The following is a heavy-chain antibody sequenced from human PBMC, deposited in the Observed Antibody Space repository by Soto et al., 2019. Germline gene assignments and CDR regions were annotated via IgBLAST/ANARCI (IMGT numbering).Heavy chain of an antibody. J-gene: IGHJ4*02. CDR1: GFTFISYS. V-gene: IGHV3-48*02. D-gene: IGHD3-16*01. CDR2: ISSSSSTI. CDR3: ARLGRGLDY. Sequence: LRVSFAASGFTFISYSINWVRQAPGKGLEWVSYISSSSSTIYYADSVKGRFTISRDNAKNSLYLQMNSLRDEDTAVYYCARLGRGLDYWGQGTLVTVSS.